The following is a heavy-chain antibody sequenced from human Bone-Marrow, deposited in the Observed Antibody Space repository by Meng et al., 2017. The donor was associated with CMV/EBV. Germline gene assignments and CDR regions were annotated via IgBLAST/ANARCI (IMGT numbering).Heavy chain of an antibody. D-gene: IGHD2/OR15-2a*01. J-gene: IGHJ4*02. CDR2: INPNSGGT. CDR3: ARENWSRKNFYDKVPLDC. CDR1: GYTFTSYD. V-gene: IGHV1-2*02. Sequence: ASVKVSCKASGYTFTSYDINWVRQATGQGLEWMGWINPNSGGTKFANTFQGRVTMARDTSISTAYMELSRLRSDDTAVYYCARENWSRKNFYDKVPLDCWGQGTLVTVSS.